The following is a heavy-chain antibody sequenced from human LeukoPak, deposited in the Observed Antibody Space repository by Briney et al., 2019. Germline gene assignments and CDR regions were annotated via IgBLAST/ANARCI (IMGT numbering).Heavy chain of an antibody. CDR2: LYWDDVN. D-gene: IGHD3-22*01. Sequence: SGPTLVKPTQTLTLTCTFSGFSLSTCGVGVTWIRQPPGKALEWLSLLYWDDVNRYHPSLKSRLTITKDTSNNQVVLTITTMDPVDTATYYCAHRGGLEGYYDSSGYYSTRRAVGAFDIWGQGTMVTVSS. V-gene: IGHV2-5*02. CDR1: GFSLSTCGVG. CDR3: AHRGGLEGYYDSSGYYSTRRAVGAFDI. J-gene: IGHJ3*02.